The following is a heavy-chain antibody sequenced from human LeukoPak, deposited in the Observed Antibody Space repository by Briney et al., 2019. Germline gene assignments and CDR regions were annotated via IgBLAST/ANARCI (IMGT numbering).Heavy chain of an antibody. D-gene: IGHD6-13*01. V-gene: IGHV4-59*01. CDR1: GGSISSYY. Sequence: SETLSLTCTVSGGSISSYYWSWIRQSPGKGLEWIGYIYYSGSTNYNPSLKSRVTISVDTSKSQFSLKLSSVTAADTAVYYCAKDRSVAAAVYFDYWGQGTLVTVSS. J-gene: IGHJ4*02. CDR3: AKDRSVAAAVYFDY. CDR2: IYYSGST.